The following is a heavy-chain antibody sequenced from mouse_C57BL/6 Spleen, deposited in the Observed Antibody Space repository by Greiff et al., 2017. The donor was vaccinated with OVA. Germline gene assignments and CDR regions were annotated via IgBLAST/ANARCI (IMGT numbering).Heavy chain of an antibody. J-gene: IGHJ4*01. CDR1: GYTFTSYW. CDR3: ARASLRLRAMDY. CDR2: IHPNSGST. Sequence: QVQLQQPGAELVKPGASVKLSCKASGYTFTSYWMHWVKQRPGQGLEWIGMIHPNSGSTNYNEKFKGKATLTVDTSSSTAYMQLSSLTSEDSAVYFCARASLRLRAMDYWGQGTSVTVSS. D-gene: IGHD1-1*01. V-gene: IGHV1-64*01.